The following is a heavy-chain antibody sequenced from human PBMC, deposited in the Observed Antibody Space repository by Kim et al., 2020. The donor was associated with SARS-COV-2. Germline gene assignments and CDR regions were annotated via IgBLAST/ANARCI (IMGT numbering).Heavy chain of an antibody. CDR2: FRNTGSI. Sequence: SETLSLTCIVSGDSISDSYWTWVRQPAGKGLEWIGRFRNTGSIDYNPSLRSRVTMSVDTSRNQFSLRLTSVTAADTAVYYCARGLREHGGYDWGLEYWG. D-gene: IGHD5-12*01. V-gene: IGHV4-4*07. CDR1: GDSISDSY. CDR3: ARGLREHGGYDWGLEY. J-gene: IGHJ4*01.